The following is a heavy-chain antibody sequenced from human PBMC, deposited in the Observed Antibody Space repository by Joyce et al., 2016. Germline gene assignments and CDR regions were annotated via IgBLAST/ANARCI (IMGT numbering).Heavy chain of an antibody. CDR2: IFPGDSET. D-gene: IGHD2-2*01. V-gene: IGHV5-51*01. Sequence: EVQLVQSGAEVKKPGESLKISCRGSGYTFATHWIAWVRQMPGKGLELMGVIFPGDSETTYCPSVQGQVTISADKSISTAYLQWSSLKASDTAMYYCARHTSGCSSASCYPSDYYHYYMDLWGEGTTVTVTS. J-gene: IGHJ6*03. CDR1: GYTFATHW. CDR3: ARHTSGCSSASCYPSDYYHYYMDL.